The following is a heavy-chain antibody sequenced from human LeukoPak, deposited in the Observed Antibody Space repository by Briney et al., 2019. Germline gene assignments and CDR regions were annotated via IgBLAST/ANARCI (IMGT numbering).Heavy chain of an antibody. CDR1: GGSISSGSSY. J-gene: IGHJ4*02. V-gene: IGHV4-61*02. CDR3: ARGQYSSGWSLFDY. D-gene: IGHD6-19*01. Sequence: SETLSLTCTVPGGSISSGSSYWSWIRQPAGKGLEWFGRIYPRGSTNYNPSLKSRVTISVDTSKNQFSLKLSSVTAADTAVYYCARGQYSSGWSLFDYWGQGTLVTVSS. CDR2: IYPRGST.